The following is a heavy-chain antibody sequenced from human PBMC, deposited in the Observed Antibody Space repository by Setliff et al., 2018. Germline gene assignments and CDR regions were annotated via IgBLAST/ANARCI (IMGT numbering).Heavy chain of an antibody. CDR1: GFTFSNYE. V-gene: IGHV3-48*03. CDR3: ARAVRGSTGWYGPFDY. CDR2: ISTSTM. Sequence: LRLSCAASGFTFSNYEMNWVRQAPGKGLEWVSYISTSTMYYADSVKGRFIISRDNAKNSLYLQMNSLRAEDTAVYYCARAVRGSTGWYGPFDYWGLGTLVTVSS. D-gene: IGHD6-19*01. J-gene: IGHJ4*02.